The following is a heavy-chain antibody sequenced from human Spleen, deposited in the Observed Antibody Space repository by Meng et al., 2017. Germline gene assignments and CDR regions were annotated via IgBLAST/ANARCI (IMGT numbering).Heavy chain of an antibody. CDR2: ISSSSSYI. CDR3: ARTMVRGVISAFDI. V-gene: IGHV3-21*04. D-gene: IGHD3-10*01. Sequence: GESLKISCAASGFTFSSYSMNWVRQAPGKGLEWVSSISSSSSYIYYADSVKGRFTISRHNSKNTLYLQMNSLRAEDTAVYYCARTMVRGVISAFDIWGQGTIVAVS. CDR1: GFTFSSYS. J-gene: IGHJ3*02.